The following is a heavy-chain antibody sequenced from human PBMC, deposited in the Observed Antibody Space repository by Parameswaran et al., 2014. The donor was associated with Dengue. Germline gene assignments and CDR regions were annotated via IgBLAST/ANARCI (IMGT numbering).Heavy chain of an antibody. CDR2: IKQDGSEK. V-gene: IGHV3-7*04. D-gene: IGHD2-8*02. CDR3: ARDLVYYFDY. CDR1: GFTFSSYW. Sequence: GRSLKISCAASGFTFSSYWMSWVRQAPGKGLEWVANIKQDGSEKYYVDSVKGRFTISRDNAKNSLYLQMNSLRAEDTAVYYCARDLVYYFDYWGQGTLVTVSS. J-gene: IGHJ4*02.